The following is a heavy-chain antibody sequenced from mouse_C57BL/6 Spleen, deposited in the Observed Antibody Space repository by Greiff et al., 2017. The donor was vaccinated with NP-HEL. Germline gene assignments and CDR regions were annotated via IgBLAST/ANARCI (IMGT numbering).Heavy chain of an antibody. D-gene: IGHD3-1*01. Sequence: QVQLQQSGAELVKPGASVKLSCKASGYTFTEYTIHWVKQRSGQGLEGIGWFYPGSGSIKYNEKFKDKATLPADKSSSTVYMWLSRSTSEDSAVYFCARHGNERSGDPDWYFDVWGTGTTVTVSS. CDR3: ARHGNERSGDPDWYFDV. CDR1: GYTFTEYT. J-gene: IGHJ1*03. CDR2: FYPGSGSI. V-gene: IGHV1-62-2*01.